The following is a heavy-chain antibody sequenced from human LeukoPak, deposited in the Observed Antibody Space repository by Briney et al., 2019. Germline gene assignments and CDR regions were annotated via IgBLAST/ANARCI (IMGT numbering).Heavy chain of an antibody. D-gene: IGHD6-6*01. V-gene: IGHV3-7*01. CDR3: ARFRYSSSAFDY. CDR2: IKQDGSDK. CDR1: GFTFSTYW. Sequence: GGSLRLSCAASGFTFSTYWMTWVRQAPGKGLEWVGNIKQDGSDKYYVDSVKGRFTISRDNAKNSLYLQMNSLRADDTAVYYCARFRYSSSAFDYWGQGTLVTVSS. J-gene: IGHJ4*02.